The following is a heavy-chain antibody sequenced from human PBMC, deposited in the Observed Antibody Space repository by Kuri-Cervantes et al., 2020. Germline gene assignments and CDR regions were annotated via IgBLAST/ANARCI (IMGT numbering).Heavy chain of an antibody. CDR2: INPNSGGA. J-gene: IGHJ4*02. CDR3: ARGEHRRPYDY. Sequence: ASVKVSCKASGGTFSSYAISWVRQAPGQGLELMGWINPNSGGANFAQKFQGLLSLTRDTSVSTAYMELSRLKSDDTAVYYCARGEHRRPYDYWGQGTLVTVSS. V-gene: IGHV1-2*04. D-gene: IGHD1-26*01. CDR1: GGTFSSYA.